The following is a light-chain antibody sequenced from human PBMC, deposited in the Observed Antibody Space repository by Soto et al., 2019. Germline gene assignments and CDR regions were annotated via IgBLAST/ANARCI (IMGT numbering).Light chain of an antibody. Sequence: VLTQAPGTLSLPPGERATLSCRASQSISSSYLAWYQQRPGQAPRLLIYGTSSRATGIPDRFSGSGSGTDFTLTISRLEPEDFAVYYCQQYGSSPRTFGQGTKVDIK. J-gene: IGKJ1*01. V-gene: IGKV3-20*01. CDR1: QSISSSY. CDR2: GTS. CDR3: QQYGSSPRT.